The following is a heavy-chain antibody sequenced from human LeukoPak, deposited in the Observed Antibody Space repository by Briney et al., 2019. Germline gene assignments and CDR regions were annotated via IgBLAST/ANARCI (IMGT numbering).Heavy chain of an antibody. CDR3: AKSPKYSNYYYYYYMDV. CDR1: GFTFSSYS. CDR2: ISSSSSTI. Sequence: GGSLRLSCAASGFTFSSYSMNWVRQAPGKGLEWVSYISSSSSTIYYADSVKGRFTISRDNSKNTLYLQMNSLRAEDTAVYYCAKSPKYSNYYYYYYMDVWGKGTTVTVSS. V-gene: IGHV3-48*01. D-gene: IGHD4-11*01. J-gene: IGHJ6*03.